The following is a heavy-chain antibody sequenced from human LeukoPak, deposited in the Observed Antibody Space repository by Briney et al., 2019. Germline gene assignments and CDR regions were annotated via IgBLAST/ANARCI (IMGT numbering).Heavy chain of an antibody. CDR3: SREVVVPAPNGMDV. J-gene: IGHJ6*04. CDR1: GYTFTSYY. V-gene: IGHV1-46*01. CDR2: INPSGGST. D-gene: IGHD2-2*01. Sequence: ASVKVSCKASGYTFTSYYMHWVPQAPGQGLEWMGIINPSGGSTRYAQKFQGRVTMTRDTSTSTVYMDLSSLRSEDTAVYYCSREVVVPAPNGMDVWGKGTTVTVSS.